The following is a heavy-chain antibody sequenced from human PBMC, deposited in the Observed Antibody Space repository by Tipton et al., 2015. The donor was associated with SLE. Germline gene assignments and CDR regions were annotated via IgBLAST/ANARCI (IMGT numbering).Heavy chain of an antibody. CDR1: GASITRHH. Sequence: LRLSCTVSGASITRHHWSWIRQPPGKGLEWLGYIYYPGSLEDNPSLNSRGTISADTSKNQFSLKVTSVTSADTSVYYCATYEAGVGGRSYWGQGTLVTVSS. CDR3: ATYEAGVGGRSY. J-gene: IGHJ4*02. D-gene: IGHD3-16*01. V-gene: IGHV4-59*11. CDR2: IYYPGSL.